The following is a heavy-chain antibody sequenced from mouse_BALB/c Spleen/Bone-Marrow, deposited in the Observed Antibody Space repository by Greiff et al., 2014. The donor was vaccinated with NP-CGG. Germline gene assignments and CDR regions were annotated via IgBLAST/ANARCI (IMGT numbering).Heavy chain of an antibody. Sequence: VQLVESGPGLVAPSQSLSITCTVSGFSLTSYGVHWARQPPGKGLEWLGVIWADGSTNYNSALMSRLSIRKDNSKSQVFLKMNSLQTDDTAMYYCAGITTATGAMDYWGQGTSVTVSS. CDR1: GFSLTSYG. CDR2: IWADGST. D-gene: IGHD1-2*01. J-gene: IGHJ4*01. V-gene: IGHV2-9*02. CDR3: AGITTATGAMDY.